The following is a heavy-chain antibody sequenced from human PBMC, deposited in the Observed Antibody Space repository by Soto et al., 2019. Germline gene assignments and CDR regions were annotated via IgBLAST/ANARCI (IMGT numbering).Heavy chain of an antibody. CDR2: MNTNSGNT. V-gene: IGHV1-8*01. J-gene: IGHJ6*03. Sequence: QVQLVQSGAEVKKPGASVKVSCKASGYTFTSYDINWVRQATGQGLEWMGWMNTNSGNTGYAQRFQGRVTMTRDTSIRTAYMELSSLRSEDTAVYYCARAVAGTSWDYYYMDVWGKGTTVTVSS. CDR3: ARAVAGTSWDYYYMDV. D-gene: IGHD6-19*01. CDR1: GYTFTSYD.